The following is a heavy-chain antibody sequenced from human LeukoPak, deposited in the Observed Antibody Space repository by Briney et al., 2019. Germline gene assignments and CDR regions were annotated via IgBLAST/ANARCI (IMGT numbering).Heavy chain of an antibody. J-gene: IGHJ4*02. CDR1: GFTFSSYA. D-gene: IGHD3-16*01. Sequence: PGGSLRLSCAASGFTFSSYAMHWVRQAPGKGLEWVGVISYDGSNKYYADSVKGRFTISRDNSKNTLYLQMNSLRAEDTAVYYCARVGGESYWGQGTLVTVSS. CDR2: ISYDGSNK. V-gene: IGHV3-30-3*01. CDR3: ARVGGESY.